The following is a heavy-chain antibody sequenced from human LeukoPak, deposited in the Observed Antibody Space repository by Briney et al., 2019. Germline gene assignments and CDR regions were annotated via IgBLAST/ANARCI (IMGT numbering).Heavy chain of an antibody. D-gene: IGHD6-13*01. Sequence: PGGSLRLSCAASGFTFSSYGMHWVRQAPGKGLEWVAVISYDGSNKYYADSVKGRFTISRDNSKNTLYLQMNSLRAEDTAVYYCAKDYRSSSWYVGSVFQHWGQGTLVTVSS. CDR3: AKDYRSSSWYVGSVFQH. J-gene: IGHJ1*01. V-gene: IGHV3-30*18. CDR1: GFTFSSYG. CDR2: ISYDGSNK.